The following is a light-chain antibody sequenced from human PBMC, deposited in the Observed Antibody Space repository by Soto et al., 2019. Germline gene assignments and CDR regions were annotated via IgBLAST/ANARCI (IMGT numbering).Light chain of an antibody. CDR2: KGT. Sequence: QSALAQPASVSGSPGQSITISCTGTSSDVGAYNSVSWYQQHPHRAPQVIIYKGTQRPSRVSNRFSGSTSGNAASLTISALQTDDEADYFCCSSAPESTYVCGTGTKLTVL. V-gene: IGLV2-23*01. J-gene: IGLJ1*01. CDR1: SSDVGAYNS. CDR3: CSSAPESTYV.